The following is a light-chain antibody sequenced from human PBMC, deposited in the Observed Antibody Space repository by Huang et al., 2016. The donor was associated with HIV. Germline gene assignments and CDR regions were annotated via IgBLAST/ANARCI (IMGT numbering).Light chain of an antibody. Sequence: DIVMTQSPDSLAVSLGERATINCKSSRSVLYSSNNKNYLAWYQQKQGQQRKLLMYCASTLESGVPDRFSGSGSGTDFTLTIRSLQAEDVAVYYCQQYYSTPPITFGQGTRLEIK. CDR3: QQYYSTPPIT. V-gene: IGKV4-1*01. CDR2: CAS. CDR1: RSVLYSSNNKNY. J-gene: IGKJ5*01.